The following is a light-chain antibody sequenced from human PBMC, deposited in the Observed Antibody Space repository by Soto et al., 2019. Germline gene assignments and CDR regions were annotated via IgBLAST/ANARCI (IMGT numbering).Light chain of an antibody. J-gene: IGLJ1*01. CDR1: SSDVGGHNF. V-gene: IGLV2-14*01. Sequence: QSALTQPASVSGSPGQSITISCTGTSSDVGGHNFVSWYQQYPGKAPKLMIYDVSNRPSGVSNRFSGSKSGNTASLTISGLQAEDEADYYCSSYTSDNTLDVFGTGTKLTVL. CDR2: DVS. CDR3: SSYTSDNTLDV.